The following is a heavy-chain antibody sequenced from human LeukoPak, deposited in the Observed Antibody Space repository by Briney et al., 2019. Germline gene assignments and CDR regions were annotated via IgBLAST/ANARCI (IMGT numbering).Heavy chain of an antibody. Sequence: PGGSLRLSCAASGFTFSSYSMNWVRQAPGKGLEWVSSISSSSSYIYYADSVKGRFTISRDNAKSSLYLQMNSLRAEDTAVYYCTRDAGTRLKYSFGYGDYWGQGALVTVSS. CDR1: GFTFSSYS. D-gene: IGHD5-18*01. CDR2: ISSSSSYI. V-gene: IGHV3-21*01. J-gene: IGHJ4*02. CDR3: TRDAGTRLKYSFGYGDY.